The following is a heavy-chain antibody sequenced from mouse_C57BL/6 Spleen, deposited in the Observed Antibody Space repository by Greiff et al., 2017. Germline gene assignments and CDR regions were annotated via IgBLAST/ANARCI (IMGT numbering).Heavy chain of an antibody. CDR2: INPGSGGT. Sequence: VQLQQSGAELVRPGTSVKVSCKASGYAFTNYLIEWVKQRPGQSLEWIGVINPGSGGTNYNEKFKGKATLTADKSSSTAYMQLSSLTSEDSAVYFCARRYYGTTGAMDYWGQGTSVTVSS. CDR3: ARRYYGTTGAMDY. D-gene: IGHD2-1*01. CDR1: GYAFTNYL. V-gene: IGHV1-54*01. J-gene: IGHJ4*01.